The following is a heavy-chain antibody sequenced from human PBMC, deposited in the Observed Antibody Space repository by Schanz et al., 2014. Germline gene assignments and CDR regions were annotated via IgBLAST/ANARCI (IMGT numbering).Heavy chain of an antibody. J-gene: IGHJ4*02. D-gene: IGHD6-19*01. CDR1: GYSFNLFG. CDR2: INTNTGNP. CDR3: TTETIAMAGTFSI. V-gene: IGHV7-4-1*02. Sequence: QVQLVQSGAEVQKPGASVMLSCKTSGYSFNLFGVSWVRQAPGQGLEWMGWINTNTGNPTYAQGFTGRFVFSLDTSVSTAYLQISSVKAEDTAAYYCTTETIAMAGTFSIWGQGTLVTVSS.